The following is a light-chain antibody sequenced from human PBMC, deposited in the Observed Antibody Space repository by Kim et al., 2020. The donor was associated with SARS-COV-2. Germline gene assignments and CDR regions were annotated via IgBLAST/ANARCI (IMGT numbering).Light chain of an antibody. Sequence: SVSPGQTARMTCSGDVLAKKFARWFQQKPGQAPVLVIYKDTERPSGIPERFSGSTSGTTVSLTISGAQVEDDADYYCYSAADKTGVFGGGTQLTVL. V-gene: IGLV3-27*01. CDR1: VLAKKF. J-gene: IGLJ3*02. CDR2: KDT. CDR3: YSAADKTGV.